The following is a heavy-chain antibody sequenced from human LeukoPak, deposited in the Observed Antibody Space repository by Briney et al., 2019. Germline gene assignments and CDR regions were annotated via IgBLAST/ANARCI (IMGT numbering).Heavy chain of an antibody. J-gene: IGHJ4*02. V-gene: IGHV4-59*01. CDR1: GGSISSYY. Sequence: SETLSLTCTVSGGSISSYYWSWIRQPPGKGLEWIGYIYYSGSTNHNPSLKSRVTISVDTSKNQFSLKLSSVTAADTAVYYCARVNYDFWSGYYMDYWGQGTLVTVSS. D-gene: IGHD3-3*01. CDR2: IYYSGST. CDR3: ARVNYDFWSGYYMDY.